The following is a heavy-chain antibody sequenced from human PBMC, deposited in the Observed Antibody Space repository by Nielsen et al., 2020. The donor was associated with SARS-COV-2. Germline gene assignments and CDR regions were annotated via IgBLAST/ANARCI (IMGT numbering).Heavy chain of an antibody. J-gene: IGHJ4*02. CDR2: ISSSSSYI. Sequence: GESLKISCAASGFTFNTYSMNWVRQAPGKGLEWVSSISSSSSYIYYADSVKGRFTISRDNAKNSLYLQMNSLRAEDTAVYYCARGYDFWSGYCFGPSFCPDYWGQGTLVTVSS. D-gene: IGHD3-3*01. CDR1: GFTFNTYS. V-gene: IGHV3-21*01. CDR3: ARGYDFWSGYCFGPSFCPDY.